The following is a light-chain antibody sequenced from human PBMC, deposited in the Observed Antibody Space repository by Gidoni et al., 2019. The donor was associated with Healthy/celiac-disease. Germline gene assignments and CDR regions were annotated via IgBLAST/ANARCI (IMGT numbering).Light chain of an antibody. CDR3: QQYNNWPLT. Sequence: IVMTQSPATLSVSPGEMATLSCRSSQSVSSNLAWYQQKPGQAPRLLIYGASTRATGIPARFSGSGSGTEFTLTISSLQSEDFAVYYCQQYNNWPLTFGGGTKVEFK. J-gene: IGKJ4*01. CDR2: GAS. CDR1: QSVSSN. V-gene: IGKV3-15*01.